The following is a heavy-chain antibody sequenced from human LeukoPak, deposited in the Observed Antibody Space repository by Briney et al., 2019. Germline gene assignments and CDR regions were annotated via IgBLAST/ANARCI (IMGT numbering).Heavy chain of an antibody. CDR2: TYSGGRT. D-gene: IGHD5-18*01. CDR1: GFTVSSNY. J-gene: IGHJ4*02. CDR3: AKFRGYSYGPIGY. Sequence: GGSLRLSCAASGFTVSSNYMSWVRQAPGKGLEWVSVTYSGGRTYYADSVKGRFTISRDNSKNTLYLQMNSLRAEDTAVYYCAKFRGYSYGPIGYWGQGTLVTVSS. V-gene: IGHV3-53*01.